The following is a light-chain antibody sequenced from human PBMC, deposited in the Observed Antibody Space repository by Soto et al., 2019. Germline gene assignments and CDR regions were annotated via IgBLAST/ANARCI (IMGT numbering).Light chain of an antibody. CDR2: EVN. Sequence: QSALTQPRSVSGSPGQSVAISCTGTSRDIEAYDYVSWYQQHPGKAPKLIISEVNKRPSGVSYRFSGSKSGNTASLAISGLRSEDEADYYCAAWDDSLSGVVFGGGTKLTVL. CDR3: AAWDDSLSGVV. V-gene: IGLV2-11*01. J-gene: IGLJ2*01. CDR1: SRDIEAYDY.